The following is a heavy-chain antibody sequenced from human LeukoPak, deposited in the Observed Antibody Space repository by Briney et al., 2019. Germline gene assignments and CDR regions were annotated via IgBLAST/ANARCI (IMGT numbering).Heavy chain of an antibody. J-gene: IGHJ6*03. D-gene: IGHD4-17*01. CDR3: ASISRPRGSQLRLYYYYMDV. CDR1: GFTVSSNY. Sequence: QSGGSLRLSCAASGFTVSSNYMSWVRQAPGKGLEWVSVIYSGGSTYYADSVKGRFTISRDNSKNTLYLQMNSLRAEDTAVYYCASISRPRGSQLRLYYYYMDVWGKGTTVTVSS. CDR2: IYSGGST. V-gene: IGHV3-66*02.